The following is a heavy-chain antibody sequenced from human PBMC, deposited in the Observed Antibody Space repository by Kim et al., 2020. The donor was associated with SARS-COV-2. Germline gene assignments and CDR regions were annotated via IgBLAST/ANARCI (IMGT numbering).Heavy chain of an antibody. CDR3: ARVAGSSWSWWFDP. J-gene: IGHJ5*02. V-gene: IGHV4-59*01. D-gene: IGHD6-13*01. Sequence: NPSLRTRVTISVATSKTQFSLKLSSVTAADTAVYYCARVAGSSWSWWFDPWGQGTLVTVSS.